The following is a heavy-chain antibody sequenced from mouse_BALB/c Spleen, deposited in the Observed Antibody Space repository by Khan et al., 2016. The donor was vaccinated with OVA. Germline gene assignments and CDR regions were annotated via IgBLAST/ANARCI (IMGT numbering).Heavy chain of an antibody. CDR2: ISYSGGT. J-gene: IGHJ2*01. CDR1: GYSITSGYA. CDR3: ARGNYYGYYFDY. Sequence: EVQLQESGPGLVKPSQSLSLTCTVTGYSITSGYAWNWIRQFPGNKLEWMGYISYSGGTSYNPSLKSRISITRDTSKNQVFQQLNSVTTADTATYYCARGNYYGYYFDYWGQGTTLTVSS. D-gene: IGHD1-1*01. V-gene: IGHV3-2*02.